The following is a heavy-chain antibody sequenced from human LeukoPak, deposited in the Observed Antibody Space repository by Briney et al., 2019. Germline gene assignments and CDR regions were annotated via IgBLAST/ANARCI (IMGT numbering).Heavy chain of an antibody. Sequence: GGSLRLSCAASGFTFSSYSMNWVRQAPGKGLEWVSSISSSSSYIYYADSVKGRITISRDNAKNSLYLQMNSLRAEDTAVYYCAKSSYNWNDGGVDYWGQGTLVTVSS. CDR3: AKSSYNWNDGGVDY. V-gene: IGHV3-21*01. D-gene: IGHD1-1*01. CDR2: ISSSSSYI. J-gene: IGHJ4*02. CDR1: GFTFSSYS.